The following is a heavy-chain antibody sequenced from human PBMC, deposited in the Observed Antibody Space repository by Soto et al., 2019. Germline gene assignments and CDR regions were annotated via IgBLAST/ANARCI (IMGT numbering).Heavy chain of an antibody. V-gene: IGHV3-30-3*01. Sequence: QVQLVESGGGVVQPGRSLRLSCAASGFTFSSYAMHWVRQAPGKGLEWVAVISYDGSNKYYADSVKGRFTISRDNSKNLLYLQLNSLRAEDTAVYYCARSPRTPEGPGGWFDPCGQGTLVTVSS. CDR3: ARSPRTPEGPGGWFDP. J-gene: IGHJ5*02. CDR1: GFTFSSYA. D-gene: IGHD1-1*01. CDR2: ISYDGSNK.